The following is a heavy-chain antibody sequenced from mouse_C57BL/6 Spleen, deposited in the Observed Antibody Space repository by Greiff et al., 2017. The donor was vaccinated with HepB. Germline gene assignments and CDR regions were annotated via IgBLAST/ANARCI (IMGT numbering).Heavy chain of an antibody. V-gene: IGHV1-76*01. CDR1: GYTFTDYY. D-gene: IGHD1-1*01. CDR3: ARYGYFDY. CDR2: IYPGSGNT. Sequence: LEESGAELVRPGASVKLSCKASGYTFTDYYINWVKQRPGQGLEWIARIYPGSGNTYYNEKFKGKATLTAEKSSSTAYMQLSSLTSEDSAVYFCARYGYFDYWGQGTTLTVSS. J-gene: IGHJ2*01.